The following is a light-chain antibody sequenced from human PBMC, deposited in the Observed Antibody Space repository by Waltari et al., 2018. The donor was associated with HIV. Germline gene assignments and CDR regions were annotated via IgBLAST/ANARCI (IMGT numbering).Light chain of an antibody. CDR3: KEFDDDSWS. V-gene: IGKV3-20*01. CDR1: RSVGRTY. Sequence: VLTQSPGTLSLSPGERATLSCRASRSVGRTYFGWYQQQSGQPPRLLVYGTSNRVDGIPDRFSGSGSGTDFTLNISRLEPEDSAVYYCKEFDDDSWSFGHGTKVEI. J-gene: IGKJ1*01. CDR2: GTS.